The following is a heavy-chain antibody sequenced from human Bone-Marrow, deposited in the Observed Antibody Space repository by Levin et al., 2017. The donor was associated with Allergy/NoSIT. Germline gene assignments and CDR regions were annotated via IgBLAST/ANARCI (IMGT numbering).Heavy chain of an antibody. D-gene: IGHD2-8*01. CDR1: GFTFSRYA. CDR2: MSYDGTKR. CDR3: ARENVGMVYFDF. V-gene: IGHV3-30-3*01. Sequence: GESLKISCVASGFTFSRYAMHWVRQPPGRGLEWVAVMSYDGTKRYYADSVKGRFTISRDNSKSTLYLQINSLRTEDTAVYYCARENVGMVYFDFWGQGTWVTVPS. J-gene: IGHJ4*02.